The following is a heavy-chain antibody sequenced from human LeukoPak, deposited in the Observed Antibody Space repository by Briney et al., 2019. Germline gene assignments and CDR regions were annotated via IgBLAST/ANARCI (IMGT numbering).Heavy chain of an antibody. D-gene: IGHD2-21*02. V-gene: IGHV1-8*01. CDR1: GYTFTSYD. J-gene: IGHJ4*02. CDR2: MNPNSGNT. Sequence: ASVKVSCKASGYTFTSYDINWVRQVTGQGLEWMGWMNPNSGNTGYAQKFQGRVTMTRNASISTAYMELSSLRSEDTAVYYCATSNCGGDCYSLDYWGQGTLVTVSS. CDR3: ATSNCGGDCYSLDY.